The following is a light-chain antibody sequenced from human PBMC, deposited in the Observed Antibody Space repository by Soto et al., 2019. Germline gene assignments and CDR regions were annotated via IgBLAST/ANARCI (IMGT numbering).Light chain of an antibody. CDR3: QQYIRWPLT. CDR1: QSVSNN. V-gene: IGKV3-15*01. J-gene: IGKJ4*01. Sequence: EIVLTQSPGTLSLSPGERATFSCRASQSVSNNYLAWYQQKPGQAPRLLIYGASTRATGTPARFSGSGSGTEFTLTISSLQSEDFAVYYCQQYIRWPLTFGGGTKVDIK. CDR2: GAS.